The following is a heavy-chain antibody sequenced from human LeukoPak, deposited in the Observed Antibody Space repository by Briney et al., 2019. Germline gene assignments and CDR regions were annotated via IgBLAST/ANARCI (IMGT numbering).Heavy chain of an antibody. J-gene: IGHJ4*02. CDR1: GFIFSNFD. V-gene: IGHV3-30*02. CDR2: IRYDGSNS. Sequence: GGSLRLSCAASGFIFSNFDMHWVRQAPGKGLEWVAFIRYDGSNSYYADSVKGRFTFSRDNSKNTMYLQMNSLRAEDAAVYFCVKGQGNYFDYWGQGTLVTVSS. CDR3: VKGQGNYFDY.